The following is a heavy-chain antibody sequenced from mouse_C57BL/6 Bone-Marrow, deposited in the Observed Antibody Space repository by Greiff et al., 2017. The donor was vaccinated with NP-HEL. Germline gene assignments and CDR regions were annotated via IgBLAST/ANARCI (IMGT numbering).Heavy chain of an antibody. J-gene: IGHJ4*01. V-gene: IGHV1-64*01. CDR2: IHPNSGST. D-gene: IGHD1-1*01. CDR3: ARVITTVVDAYAMDY. CDR1: GYTFTSYW. Sequence: QVQLKQPGAELVKPGASVKLSCKASGYTFTSYWMHWVKQRPGQGLEWIGMIHPNSGSTNYNEKFKSKATLTVDKSSSTAYMQLSSLTSEDSAVYYCARVITTVVDAYAMDYWGQGTSVTASS.